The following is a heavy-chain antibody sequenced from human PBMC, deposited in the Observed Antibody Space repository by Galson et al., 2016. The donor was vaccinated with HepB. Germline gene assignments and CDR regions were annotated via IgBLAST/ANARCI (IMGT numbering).Heavy chain of an antibody. V-gene: IGHV3-48*02. CDR3: ARDALYSGYDGLDY. CDR1: GFTFSSYS. D-gene: IGHD5-12*01. CDR2: ISSSSSTI. Sequence: SLRLSCAASGFTFSSYSMNWVRQAPGKGLEWVSYISSSSSTIYYADSVKGRFTISRDNAKNSLYLQVNSLRDEDTAVYYCARDALYSGYDGLDYWGQGTLVTVSS. J-gene: IGHJ4*02.